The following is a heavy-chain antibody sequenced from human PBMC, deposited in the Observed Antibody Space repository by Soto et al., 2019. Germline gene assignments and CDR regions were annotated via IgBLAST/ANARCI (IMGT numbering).Heavy chain of an antibody. D-gene: IGHD3-10*01. J-gene: IGHJ4*02. CDR3: AIHGDDYYGSGSYFVY. Sequence: PGGSLRLSCAASGFTFSSYGMHWVRQAPGKGLEWVAVISYDGSNKYYADSVKGRFTISRDNSKNTLYLQMNSLRAEDTAVYYCAIHGDDYYGSGSYFVYWGQGTLVTVSS. CDR1: GFTFSSYG. V-gene: IGHV3-30*03. CDR2: ISYDGSNK.